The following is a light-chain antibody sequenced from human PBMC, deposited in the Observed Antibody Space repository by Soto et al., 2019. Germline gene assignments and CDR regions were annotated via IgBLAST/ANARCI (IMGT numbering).Light chain of an antibody. J-gene: IGLJ1*01. CDR3: CSYAGSRTFV. V-gene: IGLV2-23*01. Sequence: QSVLTQPASVSGSPGQSITISCTGTSSDVGSYNLVSWYQQHPGKAPKLMIYEGTKRPSGVSNRFSGSKSGNTASLTISGLQAEDEADYYCCSYAGSRTFVFGTGTNVTVL. CDR1: SSDVGSYNL. CDR2: EGT.